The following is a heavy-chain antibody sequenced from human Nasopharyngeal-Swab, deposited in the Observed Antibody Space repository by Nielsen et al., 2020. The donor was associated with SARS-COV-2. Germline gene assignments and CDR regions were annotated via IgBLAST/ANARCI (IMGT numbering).Heavy chain of an antibody. J-gene: IGHJ5*02. CDR2: IYPGDSDT. CDR1: ASSSIIYW. CDR3: ARLQPDYGGKYNWFDS. Sequence: GGPLRLSFKGSASSSIIYWISWVPQLPGKALAWMGTIYPGDSDTRYSPPFQGQVTISADKSLSTADLQWSSLKASDTAMYYCARLQPDYGGKYNWFDSWGQGTLVTVSS. D-gene: IGHD4-23*01. V-gene: IGHV5-51*01.